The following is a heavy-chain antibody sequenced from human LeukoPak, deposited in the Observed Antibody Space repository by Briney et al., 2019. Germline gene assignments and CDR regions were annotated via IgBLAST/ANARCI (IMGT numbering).Heavy chain of an antibody. CDR1: GGSISSSSYC. Sequence: ETSETLSLTCTVSGGSISSSSYCWGWIRQPPGKGLEWIGSIYYSGSTYYNPSLKSRVTISVDTSKNQFSLKLSSVAAADTAVYYCARGMVVADWFDPWGQGTLVTVSS. D-gene: IGHD2-15*01. J-gene: IGHJ5*02. CDR3: ARGMVVADWFDP. V-gene: IGHV4-39*07. CDR2: IYYSGST.